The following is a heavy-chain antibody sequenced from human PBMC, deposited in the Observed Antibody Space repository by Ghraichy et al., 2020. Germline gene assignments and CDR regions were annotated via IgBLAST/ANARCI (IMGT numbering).Heavy chain of an antibody. V-gene: IGHV3-73*01. J-gene: IGHJ2*01. CDR3: ARPNGGNSPNHWYFDL. Sequence: GGSLRLSCAAFGFTFSGSAMHWVRQASGKGLEWVGRVRSKAHSYATTYAASVEGRFTISRDDSKNTTYLQMNSLKTEDTAVYYCARPNGGNSPNHWYFDLWGRGTLVTVSS. CDR1: GFTFSGSA. CDR2: VRSKAHSYAT. D-gene: IGHD4-23*01.